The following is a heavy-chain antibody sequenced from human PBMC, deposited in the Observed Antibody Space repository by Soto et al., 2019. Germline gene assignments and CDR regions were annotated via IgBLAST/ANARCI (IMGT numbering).Heavy chain of an antibody. Sequence: QITLKESGPTLVKPTQTLTLTCTLSGFSLTTSGVGVSWIRQPPGKGLEWLALIYRDDDKRYSPSMKSRLTITTDTSNTQVVLTMPSMDPVDTATYYCSHTSLSSSWYWFDPWGQGTLVTVSS. J-gene: IGHJ5*02. D-gene: IGHD6-13*01. V-gene: IGHV2-5*02. CDR1: GFSLTTSGVG. CDR3: SHTSLSSSWYWFDP. CDR2: IYRDDDK.